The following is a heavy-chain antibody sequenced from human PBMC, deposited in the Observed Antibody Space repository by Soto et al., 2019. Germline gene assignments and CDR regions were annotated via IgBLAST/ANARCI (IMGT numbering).Heavy chain of an antibody. V-gene: IGHV1-18*01. J-gene: IGHJ4*02. CDR3: ARDAPPEDY. Sequence: QVQLVQSGAEVKKPGASVKVSCKASGYTFTSYGISWVRQAPGQGLEWMGRISAYNGNTNYAQKHQGRVTMTTDTSTSQAHMELRSLRSADTAVYYCARDAPPEDYWGQGTLVTVSS. CDR2: ISAYNGNT. CDR1: GYTFTSYG.